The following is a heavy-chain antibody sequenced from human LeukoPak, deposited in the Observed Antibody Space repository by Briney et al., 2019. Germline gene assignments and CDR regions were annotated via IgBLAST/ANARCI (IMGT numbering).Heavy chain of an antibody. CDR2: ISAHGDDT. V-gene: IGHV3-23*01. CDR1: GFTFSNYE. CDR3: AKGGRGNYGFDY. Sequence: GGSLRLSCAASGFTFSNYEMSWVRQVPGKGLEWVSAISAHGDDTYYIDSVRGRFTISRDNSKNTLYVQMNSLRAEDTAVYYCAKGGRGNYGFDYWGQGTLVTVSS. J-gene: IGHJ4*02. D-gene: IGHD3-10*01.